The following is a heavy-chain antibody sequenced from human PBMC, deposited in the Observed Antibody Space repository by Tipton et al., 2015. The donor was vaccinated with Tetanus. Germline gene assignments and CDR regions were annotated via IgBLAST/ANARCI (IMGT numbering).Heavy chain of an antibody. V-gene: IGHV4-39*02. CDR2: MYNSGAT. CDR3: ARPEASGRARGFDI. Sequence: LRLSCAASGFTFRNYWAWIRQPPGKGLEWIGTMYNSGATYYNPSLKGRVTISGDTSKNLFSLTSVTASDTAVYYCARPEASGRARGFDIWGQGTKVTVSP. J-gene: IGHJ3*02. CDR1: GFTFRNY. D-gene: IGHD3-10*01.